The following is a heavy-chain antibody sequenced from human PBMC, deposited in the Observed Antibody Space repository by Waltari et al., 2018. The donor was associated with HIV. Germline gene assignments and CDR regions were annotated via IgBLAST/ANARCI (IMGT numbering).Heavy chain of an antibody. V-gene: IGHV3-74*01. CDR3: ARDLVVLRYFDWLSTYFDY. Sequence: EVQLVESGGGVVQPGGSLRLSCAASGFPLSSYWMHWVRQAPGKWLVWVSRIKSDGTITTYADSVKGRFTISRDNAKNTLFLQMNSLRAEDTAIYYCARDLVVLRYFDWLSTYFDYWGQGTLVTVSS. CDR2: IKSDGTIT. CDR1: GFPLSSYW. J-gene: IGHJ4*02. D-gene: IGHD3-9*01.